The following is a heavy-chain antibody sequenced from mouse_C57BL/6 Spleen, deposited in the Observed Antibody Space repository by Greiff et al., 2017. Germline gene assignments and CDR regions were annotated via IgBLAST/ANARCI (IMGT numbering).Heavy chain of an antibody. CDR1: GYTFTNHT. CDR3: SRSYYSNPDAMDY. V-gene: IGHV1-78*01. Sequence: QVQLQQSDAELVKPGASVKLSCKASGYTFTNHTIHWMKQRPEQGLEWIGYISPRDGSTKYNEKFKGKGTLTADKSSSTAYMQLKSLTSWDSAVYYYSRSYYSNPDAMDYWGQGTSVTVSS. J-gene: IGHJ4*01. CDR2: ISPRDGST. D-gene: IGHD2-5*01.